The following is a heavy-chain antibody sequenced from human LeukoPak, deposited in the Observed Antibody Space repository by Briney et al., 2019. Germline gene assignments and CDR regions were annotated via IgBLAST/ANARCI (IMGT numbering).Heavy chain of an antibody. Sequence: GGSLRLSCAASGFTFSSYEMNWVRQAPGKGLEWVSYISGSGSTIYYADSVKGRFSISRDNAKNSLYLQMNSLRADDTAVYYCARLDASGLDYWGQGTLVTVSS. CDR1: GFTFSSYE. CDR2: ISGSGSTI. CDR3: ARLDASGLDY. J-gene: IGHJ4*02. D-gene: IGHD6-19*01. V-gene: IGHV3-48*03.